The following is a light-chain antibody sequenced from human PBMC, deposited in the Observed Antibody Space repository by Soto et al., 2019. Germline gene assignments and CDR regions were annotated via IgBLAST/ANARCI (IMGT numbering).Light chain of an antibody. J-gene: IGLJ1*01. CDR3: SSYSISTAYL. Sequence: QSVLTQPASVSGSPGQSITISCTGTSSDVGGYDYVSWYQLHPGKAPKLMVFEVNNRPSGVSCRFSGSKSGNTASLTISGLQAEDEADYFCSSYSISTAYLFGTGTKVTVL. CDR1: SSDVGGYDY. CDR2: EVN. V-gene: IGLV2-14*01.